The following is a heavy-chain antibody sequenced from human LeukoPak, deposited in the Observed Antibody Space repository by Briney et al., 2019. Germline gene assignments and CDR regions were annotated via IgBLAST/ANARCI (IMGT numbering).Heavy chain of an antibody. Sequence: KSSETLSLTCAVYGGSFSGYYWSWIRQPPGEGLEWIGEINHSGSTNYNPSLKSRVTISVDTSKNQFSLKLTSVTAADTAVYYCARIGENYYEYYFDHWGQGTLVTVSS. CDR3: ARIGENYYEYYFDH. CDR1: GGSFSGYY. J-gene: IGHJ4*02. D-gene: IGHD1-26*01. CDR2: INHSGST. V-gene: IGHV4-34*01.